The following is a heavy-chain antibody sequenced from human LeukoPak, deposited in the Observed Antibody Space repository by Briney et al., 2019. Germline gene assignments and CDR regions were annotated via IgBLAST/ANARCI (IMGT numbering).Heavy chain of an antibody. V-gene: IGHV3-64D*06. CDR3: VKASATVGATSFDY. J-gene: IGHJ4*02. CDR2: ITSNGGST. Sequence: GGSLRLSCSASGFTFNSYAMHWVRQAPGKGREYISGITSNGGSTYHADSVKGRFTISTDNSKNTFYFQMSSIRPEATATYYCVKASATVGATSFDYWGQGTLVTVSS. CDR1: GFTFNSYA. D-gene: IGHD1-26*01.